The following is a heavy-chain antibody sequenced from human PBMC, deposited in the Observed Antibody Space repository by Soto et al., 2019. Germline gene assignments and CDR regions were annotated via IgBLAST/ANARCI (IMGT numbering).Heavy chain of an antibody. V-gene: IGHV2-5*02. CDR3: AQRGWHYFDY. J-gene: IGHJ4*02. D-gene: IGHD2-15*01. Sequence: QITLKESGPMLVKPTQTLTLTCTFSGFSLSTTAVGVGWIRQPPGKALEWLALIYWDGDRRYSPSLKSRLTITKDTSKNQVVRIMTDMDPVDTATYYSAQRGWHYFDYWGQGTLVTVSS. CDR1: GFSLSTTAVG. CDR2: IYWDGDR.